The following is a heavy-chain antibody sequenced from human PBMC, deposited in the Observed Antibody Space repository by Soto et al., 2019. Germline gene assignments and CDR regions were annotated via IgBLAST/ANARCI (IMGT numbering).Heavy chain of an antibody. CDR2: IWYDGSNK. J-gene: IGHJ4*02. D-gene: IGHD5-12*01. Sequence: QVQLVESGGGVVQPGRSLRLSCAASGFTFSSYGMHWVRQAPGKGLEWVAVIWYDGSNKYYADSVKGRFTISRDNSKNTLYLQMNSLRAEDTAVYYCARDLGMATTFDYWGQGTLVTVSS. V-gene: IGHV3-33*01. CDR3: ARDLGMATTFDY. CDR1: GFTFSSYG.